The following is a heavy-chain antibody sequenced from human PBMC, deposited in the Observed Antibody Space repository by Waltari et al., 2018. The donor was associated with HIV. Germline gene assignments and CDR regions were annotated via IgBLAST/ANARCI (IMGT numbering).Heavy chain of an antibody. D-gene: IGHD2-15*01. CDR3: SREGYGGNPANNFDF. CDR2: VNHSGNI. J-gene: IGHJ4*02. V-gene: IGHV4-34*01. CDR1: GGSFSGYY. Sequence: QVHLQQSGAGLLKPSETLSLTCTVSGGSFSGYYWSWIRQPPGQGREWMGEVNHSGNINYNPSLKSRLIISVDTSKRQFSLRLKSVTAADTAVYYCSREGYGGNPANNFDFWGQGTLVSVSS.